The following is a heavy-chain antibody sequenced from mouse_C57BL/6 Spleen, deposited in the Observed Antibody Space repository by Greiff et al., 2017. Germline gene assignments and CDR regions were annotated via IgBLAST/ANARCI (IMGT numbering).Heavy chain of an antibody. CDR3: ARDLSSGYDY. CDR2: INPNYGTT. D-gene: IGHD3-2*02. J-gene: IGHJ2*01. V-gene: IGHV1-39*01. CDR1: GYSFTDYY. Sequence: VQLKESGPELVKPGASVKISCKASGYSFTDYYLNWVKQSNGKSLEWIGVINPNYGTTSYNQKFKGKATLTVDQTPSTAYMQLNSLTSEDSAVYYSARDLSSGYDYWGQGTTLTVSS.